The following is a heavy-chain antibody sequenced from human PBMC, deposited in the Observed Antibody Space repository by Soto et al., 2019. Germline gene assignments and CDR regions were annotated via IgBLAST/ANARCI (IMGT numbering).Heavy chain of an antibody. CDR1: GFTFSSYS. J-gene: IGHJ4*02. D-gene: IGHD3-16*02. V-gene: IGHV3-21*01. Sequence: EVQLVESGGSLVKPGRSLRLPCAASGFTFSSYSMNWVRQAPGKGLEWVSSISSSSSYIYYADSVKGRFTISRDNAKNSLYLQMNSLRAEDTAVYYCARAGSLGELSTYWGQGTLVTVSS. CDR2: ISSSSSYI. CDR3: ARAGSLGELSTY.